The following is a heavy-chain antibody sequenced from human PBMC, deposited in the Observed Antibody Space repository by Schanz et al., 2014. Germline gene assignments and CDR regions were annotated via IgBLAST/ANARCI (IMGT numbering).Heavy chain of an antibody. CDR3: ASPSGYSDYGTYFDF. CDR1: GFDFNSYS. Sequence: EVRLVESGGGLVQPGGSLRLSCEASGFDFNSYSMNWVRQAPGKGLEWVSSISSSSSYIYYADSVKGRFTISRDNAKNSLYLQMNSLRAEDTAVYYCASPSGYSDYGTYFDFWGQGTLVTVSS. CDR2: ISSSSSYI. J-gene: IGHJ4*02. V-gene: IGHV3-21*02. D-gene: IGHD5-12*01.